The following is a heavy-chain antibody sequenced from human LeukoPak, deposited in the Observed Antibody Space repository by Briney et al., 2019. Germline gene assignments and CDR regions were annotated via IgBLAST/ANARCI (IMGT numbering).Heavy chain of an antibody. J-gene: IGHJ3*02. Sequence: GGSLRLSCAASGFTFSSYSMNWVRQAPGKGREWGSYISSSSSTIYYADSVKGRFTISRDNAKNSLYLQMNSLRAEDTAVYYCARGGYNYDAFDIWGQGTMVTVSS. CDR1: GFTFSSYS. V-gene: IGHV3-48*01. CDR2: ISSSSSTI. D-gene: IGHD5-24*01. CDR3: ARGGYNYDAFDI.